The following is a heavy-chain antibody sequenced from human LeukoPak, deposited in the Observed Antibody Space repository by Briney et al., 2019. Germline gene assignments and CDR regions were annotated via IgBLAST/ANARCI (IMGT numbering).Heavy chain of an antibody. CDR1: VYTFSTYG. CDR3: VRALYRWSVSGYENSDPEPDY. J-gene: IGHJ4*02. Sequence: PGGSLRLSCAPSVYTFSTYGMHWVRDAPGKRLEWVAVIWYEGSNKHYADCVKGRFTLSTDNSNNTLYLQMHRLSGEDTAVYYCVRALYRWSVSGYENSDPEPDYWGQGTLVTVSS. CDR2: IWYEGSNK. D-gene: IGHD5-12*01. V-gene: IGHV3-33*01.